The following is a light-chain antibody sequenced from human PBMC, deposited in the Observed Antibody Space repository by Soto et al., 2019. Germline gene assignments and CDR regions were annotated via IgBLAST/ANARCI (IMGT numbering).Light chain of an antibody. CDR1: QSVSSN. CDR2: GAS. Sequence: EIVLTQSPATLSVSPGERATLSCGASQSVSSNLAWYQQKPGQSPRLLIYGASTRATGIPARFTGVGSGTEFTLTISSLQSEDFAVYYCQQYSSWPPMYTFGQGTKLEIK. J-gene: IGKJ2*01. V-gene: IGKV3-15*01. CDR3: QQYSSWPPMYT.